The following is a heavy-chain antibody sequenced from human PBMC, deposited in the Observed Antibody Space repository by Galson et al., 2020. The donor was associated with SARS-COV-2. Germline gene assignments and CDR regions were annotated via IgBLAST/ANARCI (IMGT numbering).Heavy chain of an antibody. CDR1: GFTFSSYS. Sequence: NSGGSLRLSCAASGFTFSSYSMNWVRQAPGKGLEWVASISSSSSYIYYADSVMVRFTISRDNAKNSLYLQMNSLRAEDTAVYYCARSAKGVTIFGVVITDWYFDLWGRGTLVTVSS. J-gene: IGHJ2*01. CDR3: ARSAKGVTIFGVVITDWYFDL. D-gene: IGHD3-3*01. V-gene: IGHV3-21*01. CDR2: ISSSSSYI.